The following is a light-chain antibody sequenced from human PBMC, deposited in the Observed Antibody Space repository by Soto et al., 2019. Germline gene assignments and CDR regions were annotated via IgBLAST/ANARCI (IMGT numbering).Light chain of an antibody. CDR1: QSVSGTY. CDR3: QLYGSSRRYT. V-gene: IGKV3-20*01. J-gene: IGKJ2*01. Sequence: DIVLTQSPGTLSLSPGERATLSCRASQSVSGTYLAWYQQKPGQAPRVLIYGASSRAAGIPDRFSGSGSGTDFPLTISRLEPEDFAVYYCQLYGSSRRYTFGQGTKLEIK. CDR2: GAS.